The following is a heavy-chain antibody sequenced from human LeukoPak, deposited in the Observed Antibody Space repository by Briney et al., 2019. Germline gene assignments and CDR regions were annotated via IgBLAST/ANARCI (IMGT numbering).Heavy chain of an antibody. CDR1: GLTVSTNY. J-gene: IGHJ5*02. V-gene: IGHV3-30*03. CDR3: AREDYGDYLAGFDP. CDR2: ISYDGSNK. D-gene: IGHD4-17*01. Sequence: PGGSLRLSCAASGLTVSTNYMTWVRQAPGRGLEWVAVISYDGSNKYYADSVKGRFTISRDNSKNTLYLQMNSLRAEDTAVYYCAREDYGDYLAGFDPWGQGTLVTVSS.